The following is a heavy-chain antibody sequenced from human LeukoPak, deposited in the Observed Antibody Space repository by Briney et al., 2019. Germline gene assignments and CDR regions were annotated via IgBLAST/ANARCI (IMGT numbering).Heavy chain of an antibody. CDR3: ARKTGDLYYFDY. V-gene: IGHV4-59*01. D-gene: IGHD7-27*01. Sequence: SGTLSLTCTVSGGSISSYYWSWVRQPPGKGLEWIGYISYSGSTNYNPSLNSRVTISVDTSKIQFSLRLSSVTAADTAVYYCARKTGDLYYFDYWGQGTLVTVSS. CDR1: GGSISSYY. CDR2: ISYSGST. J-gene: IGHJ4*02.